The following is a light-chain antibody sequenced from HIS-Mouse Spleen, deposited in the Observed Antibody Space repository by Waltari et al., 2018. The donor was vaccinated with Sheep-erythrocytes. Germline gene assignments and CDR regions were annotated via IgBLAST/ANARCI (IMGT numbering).Light chain of an antibody. CDR1: SSDVGGYNY. J-gene: IGLJ2*01. Sequence: QSALTQPASVSGSPGQSITISCTGTSSDVGGYNYFSWDQQHPGKAPKLMIYEVSNRPSGVSNRFSGSKSSNTASLTISGLQAEDEADYYCSSYTSSSTQVFGGGTKLTVL. V-gene: IGLV2-14*01. CDR3: SSYTSSSTQV. CDR2: EVS.